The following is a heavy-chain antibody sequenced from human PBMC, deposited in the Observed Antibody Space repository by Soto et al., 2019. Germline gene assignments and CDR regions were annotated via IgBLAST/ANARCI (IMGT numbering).Heavy chain of an antibody. Sequence: QVQLVQSGAEVKKPGASVKVSCKASGYTFTSYAMHWVRQAPGQRLEWMGWINADNGNTKYSQKFQGRVTITRDTSASTAYMELSSLRSEVTAVYYCARGPGGPDGPGDYWGQGTLVTVSS. V-gene: IGHV1-3*01. J-gene: IGHJ4*02. CDR2: INADNGNT. CDR1: GYTFTSYA. CDR3: ARGPGGPDGPGDY. D-gene: IGHD2-15*01.